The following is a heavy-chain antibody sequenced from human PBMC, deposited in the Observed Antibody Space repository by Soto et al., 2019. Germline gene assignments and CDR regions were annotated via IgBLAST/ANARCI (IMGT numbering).Heavy chain of an antibody. J-gene: IGHJ3*02. CDR1: GVSISSSSYY. CDR3: ARLISGYDPQYAFDI. D-gene: IGHD5-12*01. CDR2: IYYSGST. Sequence: SETVSLTCTVSGVSISSSSYYWGWIRQPPGKGLEWIGSIYYSGSTYYNPSLKSRVTISVDTSKNQFSLKLSSVTAADTAVYYCARLISGYDPQYAFDIWGQGTMVTVSS. V-gene: IGHV4-39*01.